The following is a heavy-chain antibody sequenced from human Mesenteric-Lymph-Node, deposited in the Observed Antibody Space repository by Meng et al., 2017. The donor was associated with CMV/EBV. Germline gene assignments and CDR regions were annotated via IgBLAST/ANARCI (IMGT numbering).Heavy chain of an antibody. J-gene: IGHJ5*02. CDR3: ARDKGYCTSFSCSRLHGNDP. CDR2: ITGGSTYL. Sequence: GGSLRLSCAASGVSFSTYAMTWVRQAPGKGLEWISSITGGSTYLYYADSVKGRFTISRDGFKNTLYLEMNNLGVEDTAVYYCARDKGYCTSFSCSRLHGNDPWGQGTLVTVSS. CDR1: GVSFSTYA. D-gene: IGHD2-8*01. V-gene: IGHV3-21*01.